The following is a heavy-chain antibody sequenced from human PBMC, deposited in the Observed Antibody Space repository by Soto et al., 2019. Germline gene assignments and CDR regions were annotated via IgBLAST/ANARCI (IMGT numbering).Heavy chain of an antibody. D-gene: IGHD3-10*01. CDR3: ARDGSITMVRGVNYYYYGMDV. V-gene: IGHV1-69*13. CDR2: IIPIFGTA. J-gene: IGHJ6*02. Sequence: SVKVSCKASGCTFSSYAISWVRQAPGQGLEWMGGIIPIFGTANYAQKFQGRVTITADESTSTAYMELSSLRSEDTAVYYCARDGSITMVRGVNYYYYGMDVWGQGTTVTVSS. CDR1: GCTFSSYA.